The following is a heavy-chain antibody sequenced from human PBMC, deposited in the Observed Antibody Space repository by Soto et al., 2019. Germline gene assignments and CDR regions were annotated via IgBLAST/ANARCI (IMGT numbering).Heavy chain of an antibody. J-gene: IGHJ3*01. Sequence: GGSLRLSWSVSVFTFRAKYMIWFRQAPGKDLEWVSAMSDAGITSYADSVRGRFTISRDKSKNSLSLQMDGVKVDDTAVYYCAASVTTAGGFDFWGQGTRVTVS. V-gene: IGHV3-53*01. D-gene: IGHD4-17*01. CDR2: MSDAGIT. CDR1: VFTFRAKY. CDR3: AASVTTAGGFDF.